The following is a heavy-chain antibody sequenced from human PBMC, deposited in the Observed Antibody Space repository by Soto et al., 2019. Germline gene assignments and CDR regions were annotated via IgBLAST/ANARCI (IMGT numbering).Heavy chain of an antibody. D-gene: IGHD3-16*02. CDR2: IKSKTDGGTT. J-gene: IGHJ4*02. CDR3: TTYYDYVWGSYPPDY. Sequence: LRLSCAASGFTFSNAWMSWVRQAPGKGLEWVGRIKSKTDGGTTDYAAPVKGRFTISRDDSKNTLYLQMNSLKTEDTAVYYCTTYYDYVWGSYPPDYWGQGTLVTVSS. CDR1: GFTFSNAW. V-gene: IGHV3-15*01.